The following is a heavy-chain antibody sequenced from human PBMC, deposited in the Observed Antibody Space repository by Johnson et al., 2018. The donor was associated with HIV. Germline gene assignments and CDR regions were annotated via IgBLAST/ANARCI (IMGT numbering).Heavy chain of an antibody. J-gene: IGHJ3*02. Sequence: VQLVESGGGLIQPGGSLRLSCAASGFTVSSNYMNWVREARGKGLEWVSVIYSGGSTYHADSVRGLFTISRDNSKNTLYLQMNSLKVEDTAVYYCARDLIVGATRGGAFDIWGQGTMVTVSS. D-gene: IGHD1-26*01. CDR2: IYSGGST. CDR3: ARDLIVGATRGGAFDI. CDR1: GFTVSSNY. V-gene: IGHV3-53*01.